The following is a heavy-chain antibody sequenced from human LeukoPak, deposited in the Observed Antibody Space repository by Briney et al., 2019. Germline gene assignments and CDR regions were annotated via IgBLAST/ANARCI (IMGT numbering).Heavy chain of an antibody. CDR3: ARLKTITMVRGVIMEVNWFDP. D-gene: IGHD3-10*01. Sequence: SETLSLTCTVSGGSISSYYWSWLRQPPGKGLEWIGYIYYSGSTNYNPSLKSRVTISVDTSKNQFSLKLSSVTAADTAVYYCARLKTITMVRGVIMEVNWFDPWGQGTLVTVSS. CDR2: IYYSGST. CDR1: GGSISSYY. J-gene: IGHJ5*02. V-gene: IGHV4-59*01.